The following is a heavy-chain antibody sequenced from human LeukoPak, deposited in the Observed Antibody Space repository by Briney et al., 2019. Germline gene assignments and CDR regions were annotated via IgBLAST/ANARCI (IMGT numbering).Heavy chain of an antibody. CDR2: ISSNSRTV. CDR1: GFIFTYYG. Sequence: QPGGSLRLSCAVSGFIFTYYGMNWVRQAPGKGLEWVSYISSNSRTVGYADSVKGRFTISRDNAKNSLYLQMNTLRAEDTAVYYCARGGAARPDYWGRGTLVSVSS. V-gene: IGHV3-48*01. J-gene: IGHJ4*02. CDR3: ARGGAARPDY. D-gene: IGHD6-6*01.